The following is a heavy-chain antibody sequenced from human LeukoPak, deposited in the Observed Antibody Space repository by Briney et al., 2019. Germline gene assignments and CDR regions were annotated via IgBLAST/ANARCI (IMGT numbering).Heavy chain of an antibody. CDR1: GFTFSSLW. Sequence: GGSMSLSCAASGFTFSSLWMSWVRQAPGKWRGWVANIVQDGSQKYYVDSVKGRFTISRDNGKNSLYLQMNSLTAEDTAVYYCARNEKWGRDYWGQGTLVTVSS. D-gene: IGHD1-26*01. CDR2: IVQDGSQK. V-gene: IGHV3-7*03. CDR3: ARNEKWGRDY. J-gene: IGHJ4*02.